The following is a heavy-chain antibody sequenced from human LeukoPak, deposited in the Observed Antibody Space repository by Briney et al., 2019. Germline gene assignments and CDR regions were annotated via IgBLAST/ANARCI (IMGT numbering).Heavy chain of an antibody. J-gene: IGHJ3*02. CDR3: ARDRTYYYDSSGHLGLTDAFDI. CDR1: GFTFSSYA. D-gene: IGHD3-22*01. V-gene: IGHV3-30-3*01. Sequence: GGSLRLSCAASGFTFSSYAMHWVRQAPGKGLEWVAVISYDGSNKYYADSVKGRFTISRDNSKNTLYLQMNSLRAEDTAVYYCARDRTYYYDSSGHLGLTDAFDIWGQGTMVTVSS. CDR2: ISYDGSNK.